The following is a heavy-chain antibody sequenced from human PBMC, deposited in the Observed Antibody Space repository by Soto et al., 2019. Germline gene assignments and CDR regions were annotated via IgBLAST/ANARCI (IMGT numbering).Heavy chain of an antibody. J-gene: IGHJ4*02. CDR1: GGSISSSSYY. CDR3: ARLYYYGSGSYYPAIEY. V-gene: IGHV4-39*01. Sequence: SETLSLTCTVSGGSISSSSYYWGWIRQPPGKGLEWIGSIYYSGSTYYNPSLKSRVTISVDTSKNQFSLKLSSVTAADTAVYYCARLYYYGSGSYYPAIEYWGQGTLVTVSS. D-gene: IGHD3-10*01. CDR2: IYYSGST.